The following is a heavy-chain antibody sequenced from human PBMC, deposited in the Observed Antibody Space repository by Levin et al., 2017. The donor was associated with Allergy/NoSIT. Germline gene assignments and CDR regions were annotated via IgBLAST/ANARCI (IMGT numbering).Heavy chain of an antibody. CDR2: IYYTGTT. Sequence: SQTLSLTCSVSGDSISSGGDYWTWIRQHPGKGLEWIGYIYYTGTTDYNPSLKSRLVISVDTSKNQFSLNLTSVTAADTAIYYCAKARAVAGNFDSWGQGTLVTVSS. D-gene: IGHD6-19*01. J-gene: IGHJ4*02. CDR3: AKARAVAGNFDS. CDR1: GDSISSGGDY. V-gene: IGHV4-31*03.